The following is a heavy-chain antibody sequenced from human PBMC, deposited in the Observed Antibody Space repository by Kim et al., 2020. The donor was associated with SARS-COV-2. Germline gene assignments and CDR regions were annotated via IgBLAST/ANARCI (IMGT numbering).Heavy chain of an antibody. CDR2: INPSGGST. V-gene: IGHV1-46*01. J-gene: IGHJ3*02. CDR3: ARSDRKRRITMIVVVINKRDDAFDI. Sequence: ASVKVSCKASGYTFTSYYMHWVRQAPGQGLEWMGIINPSGGSTSYAQKFQGRVTMTRDTSTSTVYMELSSLRSEDTAVYYCARSDRKRRITMIVVVINKRDDAFDIWGQGTMVTVSS. D-gene: IGHD3-22*01. CDR1: GYTFTSYY.